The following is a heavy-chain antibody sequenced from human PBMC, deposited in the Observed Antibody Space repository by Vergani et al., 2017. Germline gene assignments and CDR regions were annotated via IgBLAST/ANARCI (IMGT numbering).Heavy chain of an antibody. Sequence: VQLVESGGGLVKPGGSLSLSCAASGFTFSSYSMNWVRQAPGKGLEWVSSISSSSSYIYYADSVKGRFTISRDNAKNSLYLQMNSLRAEDTAVYYCARDRAGEPDYWGQGTLVTVSS. CDR3: ARDRAGEPDY. CDR2: ISSSSSYI. J-gene: IGHJ4*02. CDR1: GFTFSSYS. V-gene: IGHV3-21*01. D-gene: IGHD6-19*01.